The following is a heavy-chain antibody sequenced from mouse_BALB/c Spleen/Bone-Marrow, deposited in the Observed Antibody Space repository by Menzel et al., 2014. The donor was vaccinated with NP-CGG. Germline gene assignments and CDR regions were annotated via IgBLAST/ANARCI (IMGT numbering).Heavy chain of an antibody. CDR1: GFTFSSFG. CDR3: TRGGNWDDFDY. J-gene: IGHJ2*01. D-gene: IGHD4-1*01. CDR2: ISSGSSTI. V-gene: IGHV5-17*02. Sequence: EVQVVESGGGLVQPGGSRKLSCAASGFTFSSFGMHWVRQAPEKGLEWVAYISSGSSTIFYADTVKGRFTASRDNPKNTLFLQMTSLRSEDTAMYYCTRGGNWDDFDYWGQGTTLTVSS.